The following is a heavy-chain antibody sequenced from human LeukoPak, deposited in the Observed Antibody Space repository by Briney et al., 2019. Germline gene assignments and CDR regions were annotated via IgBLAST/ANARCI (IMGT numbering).Heavy chain of an antibody. Sequence: AVKVSCKASGGTFSSYAISWVRQAPGQGLEWMGGIIPIFGTANYAQKFQGRVTITADKSTSTAYMELSSLRSEDTAVYYCVVVPAAALRGYGMDVWGKGTTVTVSS. V-gene: IGHV1-69*06. D-gene: IGHD2-2*01. CDR1: GGTFSSYA. CDR2: IIPIFGTA. J-gene: IGHJ6*04. CDR3: VVVPAAALRGYGMDV.